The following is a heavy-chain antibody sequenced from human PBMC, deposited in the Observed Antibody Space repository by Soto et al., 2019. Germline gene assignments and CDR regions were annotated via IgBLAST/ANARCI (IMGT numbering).Heavy chain of an antibody. V-gene: IGHV1-18*01. J-gene: IGHJ4*02. D-gene: IGHD3-16*01. CDR1: GYTFNSYG. CDR3: ARGRTWGARDFDN. CDR2: ISAYNGHT. Sequence: QVQLVQSGGEVKMPGASVRVSCKASGYTFNSYGISWVRQAPGQGLEWMGWISAYNGHTDYARKFQGRVAMTRDISTNTVSMELRDLRFDDTAVYYCARGRTWGARDFDNWGQGTLVTVSS.